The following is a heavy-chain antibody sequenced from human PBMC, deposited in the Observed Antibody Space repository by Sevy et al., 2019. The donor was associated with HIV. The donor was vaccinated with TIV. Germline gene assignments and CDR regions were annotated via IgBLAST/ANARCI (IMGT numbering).Heavy chain of an antibody. J-gene: IGHJ6*02. D-gene: IGHD3-22*01. V-gene: IGHV1-8*01. CDR3: ARGSYYYDSSGYYPSRYYGMDV. CDR2: MNPNSGNT. CDR1: GYTFTSYD. Sequence: ASVKVSCKASGYTFTSYDINWVRQATGQGLEWMGWMNPNSGNTGYAQKFQGRVTMTRNTSISTAYMELSSLRSEDTAVYYGARGSYYYDSSGYYPSRYYGMDVWGQGTTVTVSS.